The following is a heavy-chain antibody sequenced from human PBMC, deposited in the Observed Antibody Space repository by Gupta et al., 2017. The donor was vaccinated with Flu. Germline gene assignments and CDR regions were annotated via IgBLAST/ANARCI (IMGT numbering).Heavy chain of an antibody. V-gene: IGHV1-18*01. CDR1: GYSFLNYG. J-gene: IGHJ5*02. CDR3: ARYSYHYDSRGRLGFGP. CDR2: SSAYNGDT. D-gene: IGHD3-22*01. Sequence: QVQLVQSGTEVKKPGASVKVSCTASGYSFLNYGVTWVRQAPGQGLEWMGWSSAYNGDTKYAQKVQGRVTLTTDTSASTAYMELRSLRSDDTAIYFCARYSYHYDSRGRLGFGPWGQGTLVTVSS.